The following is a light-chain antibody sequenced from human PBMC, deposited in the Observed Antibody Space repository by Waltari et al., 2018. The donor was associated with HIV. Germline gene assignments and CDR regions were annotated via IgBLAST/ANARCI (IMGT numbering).Light chain of an antibody. CDR2: SAS. V-gene: IGKV1-NL1*01. CDR1: QAISSS. Sequence: DIQMTQSPSSLSASIGDRVSISCRASQAISSSVAWYQQKPGEAPKLLVYSASRLGSGVPSRFSGSGSGTDYTLTITSLQSEDFATYYCQQYFSAPRTFGQGVKVEVK. CDR3: QQYFSAPRT. J-gene: IGKJ1*01.